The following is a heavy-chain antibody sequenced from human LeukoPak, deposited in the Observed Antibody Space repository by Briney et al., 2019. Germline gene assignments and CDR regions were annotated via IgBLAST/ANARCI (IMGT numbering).Heavy chain of an antibody. CDR1: GFTFTTNW. CDR2: INQDGSET. V-gene: IGHV3-7*01. D-gene: IGHD2-15*01. J-gene: IGHJ4*02. CDR3: AXGRHCTANSCYSGG. Sequence: WGSLRLSCAASGFTFTTNWMTWLRQAPGKGLEWVASINQDGSETYYVDSVKGRFTISRENGKNSLSLEMNSLRADDTAVYACAXGRHCTANSCYSGGWGKGAMVXV.